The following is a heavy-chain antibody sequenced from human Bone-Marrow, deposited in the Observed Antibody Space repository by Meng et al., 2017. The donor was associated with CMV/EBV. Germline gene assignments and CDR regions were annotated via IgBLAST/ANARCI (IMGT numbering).Heavy chain of an antibody. D-gene: IGHD6-6*01. J-gene: IGHJ4*02. CDR1: GFTFSSFT. CDR3: AKVKFEYISSSDHFDL. Sequence: GESLKISCAASGFTFSSFTMHWVRQTPGKGLEWVAVISYDATDEYYADSVKGRFTISRDNSNNTLYLQVNSLRPEDAAIYYCAKVKFEYISSSDHFDLWGQGTLVTVSS. CDR2: ISYDATDE. V-gene: IGHV3-30*04.